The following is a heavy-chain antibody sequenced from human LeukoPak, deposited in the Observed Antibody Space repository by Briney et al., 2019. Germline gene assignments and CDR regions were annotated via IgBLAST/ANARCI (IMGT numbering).Heavy chain of an antibody. CDR3: ARADSVPAGDYHYWYMDV. CDR2: INPNSGGT. Sequence: ALVKVSCKASGYTFTGYYMHWVRQDLRQGLQWMGWINPNSGGTDYAQKFQGRVTMTRDTSIRTVYMELSSLRSDDTAVYYCARADSVPAGDYHYWYMDVWGKGTTVTVSS. D-gene: IGHD2-2*01. V-gene: IGHV1-2*02. J-gene: IGHJ6*03. CDR1: GYTFTGYY.